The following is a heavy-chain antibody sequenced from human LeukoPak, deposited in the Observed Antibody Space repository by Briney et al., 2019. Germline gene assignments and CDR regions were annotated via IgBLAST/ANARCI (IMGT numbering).Heavy chain of an antibody. Sequence: SETLSLTCTVSGGYITSYYWNWIRQSPGKGLEGIGYIYYSGTTNYNPSLESRVTISVDRSRTQLSLKLSSVTAADAAIYYCAGWGYSGSYNLYDDYWGQGTLVTVSS. CDR3: AGWGYSGSYNLYDDY. J-gene: IGHJ4*02. D-gene: IGHD1-26*01. CDR2: IYYSGTT. CDR1: GGYITSYY. V-gene: IGHV4-59*08.